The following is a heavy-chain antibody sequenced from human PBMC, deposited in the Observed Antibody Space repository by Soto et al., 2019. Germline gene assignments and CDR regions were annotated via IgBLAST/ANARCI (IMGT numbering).Heavy chain of an antibody. CDR1: GGAVSSGSYY. CDR2: IYYSGST. V-gene: IGHV4-61*01. CDR3: ARVPYYYDSSGYYYFDY. Sequence: SETLSLTCTVSGGAVSSGSYYFICMRQPPGKGLEWIGYIYYSGSTNYNPSLKSRVTISVDTSKNQFSLKLSSVTAADTAVYYCARVPYYYDSSGYYYFDYWGQGTLVTVSS. D-gene: IGHD3-22*01. J-gene: IGHJ4*02.